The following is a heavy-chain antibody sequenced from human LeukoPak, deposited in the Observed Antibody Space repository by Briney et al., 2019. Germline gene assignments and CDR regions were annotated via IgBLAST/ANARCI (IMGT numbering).Heavy chain of an antibody. CDR2: LYSGGST. V-gene: IGHV3-53*01. CDR3: ARLPRGED. J-gene: IGHJ4*02. CDR1: GFTFSTYA. Sequence: QPGGSLRLSCAASGFTFSTYAMTWVRQAPGKGLEWVSVLYSGGSTYYADSLKGRFTISRDNSKNTLYLQMNSLRAEDTAVYYCARLPRGEDWGQGTLVTVSS. D-gene: IGHD1-14*01.